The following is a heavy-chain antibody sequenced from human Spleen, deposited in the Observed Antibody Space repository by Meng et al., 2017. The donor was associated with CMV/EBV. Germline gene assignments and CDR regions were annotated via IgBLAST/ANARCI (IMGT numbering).Heavy chain of an antibody. Sequence: VPLVGAVGGVCPPGGSLGFSLAAAGFSFGSYGMHWVRQAPGKGLEWVAFIRYDGSNKYYADSVKGRFTISRDNSKNTLYLQMNSLRAEDTAVYYCAKDPSVWYSSGWYGGWFDPWGQGTLVTVSS. J-gene: IGHJ5*02. V-gene: IGHV3-30*02. CDR2: IRYDGSNK. CDR1: GFSFGSYG. D-gene: IGHD6-19*01. CDR3: AKDPSVWYSSGWYGGWFDP.